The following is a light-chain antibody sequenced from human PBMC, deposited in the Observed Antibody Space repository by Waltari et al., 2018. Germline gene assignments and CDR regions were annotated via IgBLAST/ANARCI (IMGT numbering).Light chain of an antibody. CDR1: SSDVGAYNR. Sequence: QSALTQPASVSGSPGQSITISCTGTSSDVGAYNRVSWYQQHPGKAPKLIIFDVSKRSLGGFKPFSRSKSGEHAFLVIFGLQAEDEADYYCSSYTRTTTLWVFGGGTKLTVL. CDR3: SSYTRTTTLWV. CDR2: DVS. V-gene: IGLV2-14*03. J-gene: IGLJ3*02.